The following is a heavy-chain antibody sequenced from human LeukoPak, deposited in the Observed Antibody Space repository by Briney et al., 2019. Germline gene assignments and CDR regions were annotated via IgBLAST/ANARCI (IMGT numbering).Heavy chain of an antibody. CDR1: GFTFSSYA. CDR2: ISYDGSNK. J-gene: IGHJ5*02. CDR3: AREGAAAGDNWFDP. D-gene: IGHD6-13*01. Sequence: GGSLRLSCAASGFTFSSYAMHWVHQAPGKGLEWVAVISYDGSNKYYADSVKGRFTISRDNSKNTLYLQMNSLRAEDTAVYYCAREGAAAGDNWFDPWGQGTLVTVSS. V-gene: IGHV3-30-3*01.